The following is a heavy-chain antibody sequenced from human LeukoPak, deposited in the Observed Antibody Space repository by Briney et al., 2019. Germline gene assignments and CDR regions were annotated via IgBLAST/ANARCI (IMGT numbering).Heavy chain of an antibody. V-gene: IGHV4-59*01. Sequence: SETLSLTCTVSGGSISSYYWSWIRQPPGKGLEWIGYIYYSGSTNYNPSLKSRVTISVDTSKNQFSLKLSSVTAADTAVYYCARYYYYYYGMDVWGQGTTVTVSS. J-gene: IGHJ6*02. CDR2: IYYSGST. CDR1: GGSISSYY. CDR3: ARYYYYYYGMDV.